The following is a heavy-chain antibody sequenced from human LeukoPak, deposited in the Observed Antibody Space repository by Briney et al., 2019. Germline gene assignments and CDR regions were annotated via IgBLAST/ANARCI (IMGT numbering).Heavy chain of an antibody. CDR1: GFTFSSYA. V-gene: IGHV3-30*04. CDR3: ARESGDWFDP. Sequence: GGSLRLSCAASGFTFSSYAMHWVRQAPGKGLEWGAVISYDGSNKYYADSVKGRFTISRDNSKNTLYLQMNSLRAEDTAVYYCARESGDWFDPWGQGTLVTVSS. J-gene: IGHJ5*02. CDR2: ISYDGSNK.